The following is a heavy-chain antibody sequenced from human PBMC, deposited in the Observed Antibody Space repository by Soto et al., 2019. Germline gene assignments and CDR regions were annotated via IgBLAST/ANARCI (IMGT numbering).Heavy chain of an antibody. V-gene: IGHV5-51*01. CDR3: ARQEGATVLFYYGMDV. D-gene: IGHD1-26*01. J-gene: IGHJ6*02. Sequence: GESLKISCKGSGYNFTNYWIGWVRQMPGKGLEWMGIIYPDDSDTRYSPSFQGQVTISVDKSISAAYLQWGSLKASDTAMYFCARQEGATVLFYYGMDVWGQGNTVTVSS. CDR1: GYNFTNYW. CDR2: IYPDDSDT.